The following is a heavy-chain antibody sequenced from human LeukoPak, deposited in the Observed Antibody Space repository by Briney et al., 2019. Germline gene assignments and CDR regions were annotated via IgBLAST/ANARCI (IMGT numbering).Heavy chain of an antibody. CDR1: GYSNSSGYY. D-gene: IGHD3-3*01. J-gene: IGHJ4*02. Sequence: PSETLSLTCAVSGYSNSSGYYWGWIRQPPGKGLEWIGSIYHSGSTYYNPSLKSRVTISVDTSKNQFSLKLSSVTAADTAVYYCARHGRGSITIFSGFDYWGQGTLVTVSS. CDR2: IYHSGST. V-gene: IGHV4-38-2*01. CDR3: ARHGRGSITIFSGFDY.